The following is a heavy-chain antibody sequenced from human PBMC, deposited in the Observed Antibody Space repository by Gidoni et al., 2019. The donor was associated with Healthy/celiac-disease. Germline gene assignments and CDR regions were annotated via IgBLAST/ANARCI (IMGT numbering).Heavy chain of an antibody. D-gene: IGHD3-10*01. CDR1: GGSISSSSYY. Sequence: QLQLQESGPGLVKPSETLYLTCTVSGGSISSSSYYWGWIRQPPGKGLEWIGSIYYSGSTYYNPSLKSRVTISVDTSKNQFSRKLSSVTAADTAVYYCARDQLGFGELGVSGWGQGTLVTVSS. CDR3: ARDQLGFGELGVSG. J-gene: IGHJ4*02. CDR2: IYYSGST. V-gene: IGHV4-39*07.